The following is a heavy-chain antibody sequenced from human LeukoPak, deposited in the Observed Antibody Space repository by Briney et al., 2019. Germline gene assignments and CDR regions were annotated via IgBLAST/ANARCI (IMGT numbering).Heavy chain of an antibody. CDR1: GFTFSSYA. Sequence: PGGSLRLSCAASGFTFSSYAMSWVRQAPGKGLEWVSAISGSGGSTYYADPVKGRFTISRDYSKNTLYLQMNSLRAEDTAVYYGAKDSYRSSAVTFDYWGQGTLVTVSS. V-gene: IGHV3-23*01. CDR3: AKDSYRSSAVTFDY. J-gene: IGHJ4*02. CDR2: ISGSGGST. D-gene: IGHD6-6*01.